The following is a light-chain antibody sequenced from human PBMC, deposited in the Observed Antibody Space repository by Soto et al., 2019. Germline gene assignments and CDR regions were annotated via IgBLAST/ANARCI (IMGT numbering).Light chain of an antibody. J-gene: IGKJ2*01. CDR3: QQSYNPPRT. CDR1: RPISNY. V-gene: IGKV1-39*01. CDR2: VAS. Sequence: DIQMTQSPASLSASVGDRVTITCRASRPISNYLTWYQQRPGKAPKLLIYVASVLQSGDPSRFSGGGYGTDFTLTISSLQPEDFATYYCQQSYNPPRTFGQGTRLDIQ.